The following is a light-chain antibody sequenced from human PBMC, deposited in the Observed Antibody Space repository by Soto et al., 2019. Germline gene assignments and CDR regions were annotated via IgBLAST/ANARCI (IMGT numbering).Light chain of an antibody. CDR2: GAS. CDR3: HQYGGSPQT. CDR1: QSVSNY. Sequence: EIVLTQSPGTLSLCPGERATLSCRASQSVSNYLAWYQRKPGQAPRLLIYGASSRATGIPDRFSGSGSGTDFTLTISRLEPEDFAVYYCHQYGGSPQTFGQGTKVEIK. J-gene: IGKJ1*01. V-gene: IGKV3-20*01.